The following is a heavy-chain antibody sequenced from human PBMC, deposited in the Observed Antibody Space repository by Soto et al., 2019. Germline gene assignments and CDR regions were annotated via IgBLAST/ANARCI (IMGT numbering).Heavy chain of an antibody. Sequence: EVQLVESGGGLVQPGGSLRLSCAASGFTFSSYWMSWVRQAPGEGLEWVANIKQDGTEKKYVDSVKGRFSISRDNAENSVYLQMNSLRAEDTAVYYCAKTSVLLPAATNREGPYNYYALDVWGQGTTVTVAS. CDR3: AKTSVLLPAATNREGPYNYYALDV. D-gene: IGHD2-2*01. CDR2: IKQDGTEK. V-gene: IGHV3-7*03. J-gene: IGHJ6*02. CDR1: GFTFSSYW.